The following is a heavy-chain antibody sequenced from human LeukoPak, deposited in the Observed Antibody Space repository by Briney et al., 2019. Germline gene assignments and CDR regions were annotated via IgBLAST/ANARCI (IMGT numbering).Heavy chain of an antibody. J-gene: IGHJ4*02. D-gene: IGHD3-22*01. V-gene: IGHV7-4-1*02. Sequence: ASVKVSCKASGYTFTSYAMNWVRQAPGQGLEWMGWINTNTGNPTYAQGFTGRFVFSLDTSVSTAYLQISSLKAEDTAVYYCASAPLLSVVVTTGPPYYWGQGTLVTVSS. CDR2: INTNTGNP. CDR3: ASAPLLSVVVTTGPPYY. CDR1: GYTFTSYA.